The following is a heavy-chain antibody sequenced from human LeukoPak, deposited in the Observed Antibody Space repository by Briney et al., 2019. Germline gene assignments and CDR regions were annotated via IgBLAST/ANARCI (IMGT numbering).Heavy chain of an antibody. D-gene: IGHD5-24*01. CDR1: GDSISLSFYY. J-gene: IGHJ4*02. Sequence: SETLSLTCSVSGDSISLSFYYWGWIRQPPGKGLEWIGEINHSGSTNYNPSLKSRVTISVDTSKNQFSLKLSSVTAADTAVYYCARRRWLQLSPFDYWGQGTLVTVSS. CDR2: INHSGST. V-gene: IGHV4-39*07. CDR3: ARRRWLQLSPFDY.